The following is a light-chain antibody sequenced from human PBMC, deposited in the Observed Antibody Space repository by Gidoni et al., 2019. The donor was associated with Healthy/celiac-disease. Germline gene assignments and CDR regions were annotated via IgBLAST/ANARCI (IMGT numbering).Light chain of an antibody. V-gene: IGKV1-5*01. CDR2: DAS. CDR1: QSISSW. CDR3: QQYNSYSYT. J-gene: IGKJ2*01. Sequence: DIQMTQSPSTLSASVGDRVTITCRASQSISSWLDWYQQKPGKAPKLLIYDASSLESGVPSRLSGSGSGTEFTLTISSLQPDDFATYYCQQYNSYSYTFGQGTKLEIK.